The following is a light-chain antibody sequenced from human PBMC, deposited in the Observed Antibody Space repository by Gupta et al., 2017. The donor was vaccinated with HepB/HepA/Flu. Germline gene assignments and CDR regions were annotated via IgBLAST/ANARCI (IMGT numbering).Light chain of an antibody. V-gene: IGKV1-5*03. CDR3: QQYNSSPCS. J-gene: IGKJ2*04. Sequence: DIQITQSPSTLSASVRDRVTSTSRASQSISSWLAWYQQKPGKAPKLLIYKASSLESGVPSRFSGSGSGTEFTLTISSMQPDDFATYYCQQYNSSPCSLGQGTKLEIK. CDR2: KAS. CDR1: QSISSW.